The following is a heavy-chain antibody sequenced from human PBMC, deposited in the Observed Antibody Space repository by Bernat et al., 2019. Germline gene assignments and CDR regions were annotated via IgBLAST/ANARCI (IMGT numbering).Heavy chain of an antibody. Sequence: QVQLVQSGAEVKKPGASVKVSCKASGYTFSGYAIHWVRQAPGQRLEWMGWINAGNGDTKYSQKFQGRVTITRDTSASPAYMELSSLRSEDTAVYSCARGYCSSTSCQYYFDFWGQGTLVTVSS. CDR2: INAGNGDT. CDR1: GYTFSGYA. J-gene: IGHJ4*02. D-gene: IGHD2-2*01. V-gene: IGHV1-3*01. CDR3: ARGYCSSTSCQYYFDF.